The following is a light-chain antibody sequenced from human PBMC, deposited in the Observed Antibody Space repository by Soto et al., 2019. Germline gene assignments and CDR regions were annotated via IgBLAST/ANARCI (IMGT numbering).Light chain of an antibody. Sequence: SYELAQPPSVSVSPGQTARITCSGDSLPKKCADCYQQKSGQAPVLVIYEDIKRPSGIPERFSGSSSGTLAILTISGADVEDEVGHFIYSTDRSGTPFGTGTKVPS. V-gene: IGLV3-10*01. CDR2: EDI. CDR1: SLPKKC. CDR3: YSTDRSGTP. J-gene: IGLJ1*01.